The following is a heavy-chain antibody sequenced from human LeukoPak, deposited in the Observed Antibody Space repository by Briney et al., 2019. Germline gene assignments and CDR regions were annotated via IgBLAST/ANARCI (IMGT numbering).Heavy chain of an antibody. D-gene: IGHD3-10*01. J-gene: IGHJ5*02. V-gene: IGHV4-39*07. CDR3: AREEVRGLPSDYWFDP. CDR2: IYTSGSA. Sequence: SETLSLTCTVSGGSISSSSYYWGWIRQPPGKGLEWIGRIYTSGSANYNPSLKGRLTVSVDTSKNQFSLKLYSVTAADTAVYYCAREEVRGLPSDYWFDPWGQGTLVTVSS. CDR1: GGSISSSSYY.